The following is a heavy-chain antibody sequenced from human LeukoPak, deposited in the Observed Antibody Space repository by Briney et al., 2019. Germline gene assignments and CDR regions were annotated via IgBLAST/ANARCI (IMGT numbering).Heavy chain of an antibody. CDR3: AKDTGAYYYDSSDNPEPLSY. J-gene: IGHJ4*02. D-gene: IGHD3-22*01. V-gene: IGHV3-30*18. CDR1: GFTFSTYG. CDR2: ISYDGNKK. Sequence: GGSLRLSCAASGFTFSTYGMHWVRQAPGKGLEWVAVISYDGNKKYSADSVKGRFTISRDNSKYTLYLQMNSLRADDTAVYYCAKDTGAYYYDSSDNPEPLSYWGQGTLVTVSS.